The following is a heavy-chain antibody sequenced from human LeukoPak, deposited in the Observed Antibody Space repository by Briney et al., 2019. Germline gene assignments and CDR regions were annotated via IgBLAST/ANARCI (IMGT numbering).Heavy chain of an antibody. CDR2: VNCGGST. V-gene: IGHV4-39*01. J-gene: IGHJ2*01. D-gene: IGHD2-2*01. CDR1: GGSISSSSYC. Sequence: SETLCLSCAVSGGSISSSSYCWGWIRQPPGKGLEWIGSVNCGGSTYMVPSLTSRVPISVDTSKKQFSLKLSSVPAADTAVYYCARRVTYIVVVPAARYWYFDLWGRGNPVT. CDR3: ARRVTYIVVVPAARYWYFDL.